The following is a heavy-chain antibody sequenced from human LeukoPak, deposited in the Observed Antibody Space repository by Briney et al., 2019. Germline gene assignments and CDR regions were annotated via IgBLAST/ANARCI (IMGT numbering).Heavy chain of an antibody. D-gene: IGHD3-10*01. CDR1: GFTFDDYA. V-gene: IGHV3-43*02. Sequence: PGGSLRPSCAASGFTFDDYAMHWVRQAPGKGLEWVSLISGDGGSTYYADSVKGRFTVSRDSSKNSLYLHMSSLRTEDTALFYCAKDTIPYGRSYYYMDVWGKGTTVTVSS. CDR3: AKDTIPYGRSYYYMDV. J-gene: IGHJ6*03. CDR2: ISGDGGST.